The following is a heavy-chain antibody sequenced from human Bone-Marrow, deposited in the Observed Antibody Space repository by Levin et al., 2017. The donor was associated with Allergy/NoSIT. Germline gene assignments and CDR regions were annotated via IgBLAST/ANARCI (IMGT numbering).Heavy chain of an antibody. J-gene: IGHJ3*01. Sequence: GASVKVSCKSSGFIFTNYGIIWVRQAPGQGLEWMGWISAYNGQTDYTQKFQGRVTMTTDASTTTAFMELSSLTSDDTAVYYCARNRDPSVTTFGGIVALDAFDVWGQGTMVSVSS. V-gene: IGHV1-18*01. D-gene: IGHD3-16*02. CDR3: ARNRDPSVTTFGGIVALDAFDV. CDR1: GFIFTNYG. CDR2: ISAYNGQT.